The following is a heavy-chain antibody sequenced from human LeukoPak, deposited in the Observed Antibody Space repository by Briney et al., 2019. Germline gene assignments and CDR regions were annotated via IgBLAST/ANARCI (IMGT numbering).Heavy chain of an antibody. D-gene: IGHD3-22*01. Sequence: SETLSLTCTVSGGSISSYYWSWIRQPAGKGLEWIGRIYTSGTTNYNPSLKSRLTISTDTSKNQFSLKLSSVTAADTAVYYCARDHPHYYYDTSGYYDYWGQGILVTVSS. J-gene: IGHJ4*02. CDR2: IYTSGTT. CDR3: ARDHPHYYYDTSGYYDY. V-gene: IGHV4-4*07. CDR1: GGSISSYY.